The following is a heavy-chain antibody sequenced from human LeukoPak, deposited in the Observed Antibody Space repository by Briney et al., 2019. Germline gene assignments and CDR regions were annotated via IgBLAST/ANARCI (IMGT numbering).Heavy chain of an antibody. J-gene: IGHJ2*01. D-gene: IGHD2-2*01. V-gene: IGHV3-48*02. CDR1: GFTFSSYG. CDR2: ITSSSNTI. Sequence: GGSLRLSCAASGFTFSSYGMNWVRQAPGKGLEWISYITSSSNTIYYADSVKGRFTISRDNAKNSLYLQMNSLRDEDTAVYYCARVRGLSWYFDLWGRGTLVTVSS. CDR3: ARVRGLSWYFDL.